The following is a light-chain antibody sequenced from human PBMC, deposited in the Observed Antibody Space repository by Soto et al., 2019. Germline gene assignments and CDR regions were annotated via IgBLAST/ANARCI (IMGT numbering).Light chain of an antibody. CDR2: RNY. J-gene: IGLJ3*02. Sequence: QSVLTQPPSASETPGQRVTISCSGSSSNIGSNHVYWYQHLPGTAPKLLIYRNYLRPSGVPDRFSASKSATSASLAISGLGSDDEADYYCGAWDDSLSGWVFGGGTKLTVL. V-gene: IGLV1-47*01. CDR3: GAWDDSLSGWV. CDR1: SSNIGSNH.